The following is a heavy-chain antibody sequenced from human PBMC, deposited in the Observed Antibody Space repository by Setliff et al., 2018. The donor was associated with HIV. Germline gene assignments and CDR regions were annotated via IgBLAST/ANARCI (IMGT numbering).Heavy chain of an antibody. CDR3: ARLSAWYYMDV. Sequence: PGGSLRLSCAASGFTFSSYSMNWVRRPPGKGLEWIGYIYYSGTTYYNPSLKSRVTISVDTSKNQISLKLSSVTAADTAAYYCARLSAWYYMDVWGKGITVTVSS. J-gene: IGHJ6*03. CDR1: GFTFSSYSMN. D-gene: IGHD1-26*01. V-gene: IGHV4-59*04. CDR2: IYYSGTT.